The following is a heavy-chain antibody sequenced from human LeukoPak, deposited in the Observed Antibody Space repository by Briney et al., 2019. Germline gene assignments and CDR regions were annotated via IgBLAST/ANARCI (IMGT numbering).Heavy chain of an antibody. Sequence: PSETLSLTCAVSGGSFSGYYWTWIRQPPGKGLEWIGEINHSGSANYNPSLKSRVTISLDTSKNQFSLKLSSVTAADTAVYYCARQAIDYDFWSGSETLNWFDPWGQGTLVTVSS. V-gene: IGHV4-34*01. CDR2: INHSGSA. J-gene: IGHJ5*02. CDR3: ARQAIDYDFWSGSETLNWFDP. D-gene: IGHD3-3*01. CDR1: GGSFSGYY.